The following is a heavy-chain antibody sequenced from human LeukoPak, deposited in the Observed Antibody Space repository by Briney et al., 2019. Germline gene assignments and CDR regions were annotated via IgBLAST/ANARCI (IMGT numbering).Heavy chain of an antibody. J-gene: IGHJ4*02. CDR2: INPNSGGT. D-gene: IGHD6-19*01. V-gene: IGHV1-2*02. CDR3: ARDEAVAGMGY. CDR1: VYKFTGYY. Sequence: GASVKVSCKASVYKFTGYYMHWVRQAPGRGLEWMGWINPNSGGTNYAQKFQGRVTMTRDTSISTAYMEVSRLRSDDTAVYYCARDEAVAGMGYWGQGTLVTVSS.